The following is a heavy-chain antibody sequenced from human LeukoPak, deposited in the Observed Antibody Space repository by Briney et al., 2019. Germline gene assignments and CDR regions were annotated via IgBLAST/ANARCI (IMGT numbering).Heavy chain of an antibody. D-gene: IGHD2-21*02. CDR1: GFIFDDYA. V-gene: IGHV3-9*01. J-gene: IGHJ4*02. Sequence: PGGSLRLSCAASGFIFDDYAMHWVRQAPGKGLEWVSAISWNGNSIVYADSVKGRFTIARDNAKNSLYLQMNSLRAEDTALYYCARDDNVVVTAIFDYWGQGTLVTVSS. CDR3: ARDDNVVVTAIFDY. CDR2: ISWNGNSI.